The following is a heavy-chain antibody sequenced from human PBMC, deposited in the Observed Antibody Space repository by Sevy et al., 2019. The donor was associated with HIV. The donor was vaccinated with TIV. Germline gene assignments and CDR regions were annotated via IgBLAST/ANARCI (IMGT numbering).Heavy chain of an antibody. CDR1: GDSVSSNSAA. CDR2: TYYRSKWYN. D-gene: IGHD6-13*01. J-gene: IGHJ6*02. CDR3: ARDPGYSSSWPNYYYGMDV. V-gene: IGHV6-1*01. Sequence: SQTLSLTCAISGDSVSSNSAAWNWIRQSPSRGLEWLGRTYYRSKWYNDYAVSVKSRITINPDTSKNQFSLQLNLVTPEDTALYYCARDPGYSSSWPNYYYGMDVWGQGTTVTVSS.